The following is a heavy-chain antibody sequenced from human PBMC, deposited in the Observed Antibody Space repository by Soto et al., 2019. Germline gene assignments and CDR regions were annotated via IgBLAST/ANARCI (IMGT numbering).Heavy chain of an antibody. CDR2: VRHTGDT. CDR3: ANDV. Sequence: QVQLQESGPGLVKPSETLSLTCAVSGASIKSTHWSWIRQPAGKGLEWVGRVRHTGDTNYNPYPTSRVTLTMDPARNELSLKMTSVTAADTAVYGCANDV. V-gene: IGHV4-4*07. J-gene: IGHJ6*01. CDR1: GASIKSTH.